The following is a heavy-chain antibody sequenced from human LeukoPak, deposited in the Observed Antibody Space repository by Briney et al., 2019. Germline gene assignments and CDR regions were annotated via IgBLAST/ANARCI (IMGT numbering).Heavy chain of an antibody. CDR1: GFTLSGYW. CDR3: ARIGSNAALDY. CDR2: INSDGTNT. J-gene: IGHJ4*02. Sequence: GGSLRLSCAASGFTLSGYWMHWIRQAPGKGLVWVSHINSDGTNTRYADSVKGRFTISRDNARNTLYLQMRSLRADDTAVYYCARIGSNAALDYWGQGALVTVSS. D-gene: IGHD6-13*01. V-gene: IGHV3-74*01.